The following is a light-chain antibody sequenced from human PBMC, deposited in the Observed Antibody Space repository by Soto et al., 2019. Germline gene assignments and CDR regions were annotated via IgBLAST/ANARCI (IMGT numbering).Light chain of an antibody. CDR2: END. Sequence: QSVLAPPPSVSAAPGQKVTMSCSGGRSNIGNYYVSWHQQLPGTAPKLLIYENDKRPSGIPDRFSGSKSGTSATLGITGLQTGDEADYYCGTWDSSLSIFVFGTGTKVTVL. CDR3: GTWDSSLSIFV. J-gene: IGLJ1*01. CDR1: RSNIGNYY. V-gene: IGLV1-51*02.